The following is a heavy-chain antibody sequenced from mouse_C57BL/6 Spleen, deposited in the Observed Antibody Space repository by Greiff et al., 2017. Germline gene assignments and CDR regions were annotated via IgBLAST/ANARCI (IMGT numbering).Heavy chain of an antibody. CDR1: GYTFTRYW. Sequence: VQLQQPGAELVKPGASVKLSCKASGYTFTRYWMHWVKQRPGQGLEWIGMIHPNSGSTNYNEKFKSKATLTVDKSSSTAYMQLSSLTSEDSAVYYCARVDDGYYDYAMDYWGQGTSVTVSS. D-gene: IGHD2-3*01. CDR3: ARVDDGYYDYAMDY. V-gene: IGHV1-64*01. CDR2: IHPNSGST. J-gene: IGHJ4*01.